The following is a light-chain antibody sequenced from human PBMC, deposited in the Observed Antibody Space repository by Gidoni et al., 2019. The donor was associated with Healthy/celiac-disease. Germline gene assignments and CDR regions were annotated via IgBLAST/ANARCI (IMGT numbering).Light chain of an antibody. J-gene: IGKJ5*01. CDR2: AAS. V-gene: IGKV1-39*01. Sequence: AVGDRVTITCRASQSISSYLNWYQQKPGKAPKLLIYAASSLQSGVPSRFSGSGSGTDFTLTISSLQPEDVATYYCQQSYSTPRTFGQGTRLEIK. CDR1: QSISSY. CDR3: QQSYSTPRT.